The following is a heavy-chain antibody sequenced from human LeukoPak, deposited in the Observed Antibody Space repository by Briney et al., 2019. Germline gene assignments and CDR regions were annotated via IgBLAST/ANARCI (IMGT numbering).Heavy chain of an antibody. V-gene: IGHV3-9*01. D-gene: IGHD3-9*01. CDR1: GFTFDDYA. CDR2: ISWNSGGI. CDR3: AKEKGYYDILTGYSPFDY. J-gene: IGHJ4*02. Sequence: PARSLRLSCAASGFTFDDYAMHWVRQAPGKGLEWVSGISWNSGGIGYADSVKGRFTISRDNAKNSLYLQMNSLRAEDTALYYCAKEKGYYDILTGYSPFDYWGQGTLVTVSS.